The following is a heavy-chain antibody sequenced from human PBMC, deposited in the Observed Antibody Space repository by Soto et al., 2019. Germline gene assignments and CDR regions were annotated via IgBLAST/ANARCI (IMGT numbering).Heavy chain of an antibody. Sequence: GSLRLSCSASGFTFGGYAMSWARLAPGKGLELVGFIRSKAYYGTTEYAASVRGRFTISRDDSRSIAYLQMNSLKSEDTAVYFCTRAPFVVETAPTKFDYWRQRTPVTVSS. J-gene: IGHJ4*02. D-gene: IGHD2-21*02. V-gene: IGHV3-49*04. CDR1: GFTFGGYA. CDR3: TRAPFVVETAPTKFDY. CDR2: IRSKAYYGTT.